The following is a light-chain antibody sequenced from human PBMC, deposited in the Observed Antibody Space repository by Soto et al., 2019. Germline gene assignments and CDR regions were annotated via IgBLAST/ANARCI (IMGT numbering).Light chain of an antibody. CDR1: QDISNF. CDR3: QQLHDYPIP. V-gene: IGKV1-9*01. CDR2: AAS. J-gene: IGKJ5*01. Sequence: DIQMTQSPSSLSASVGDRVTITCRASQDISNFLAWYQQKPGKVPTLLIYAASSLQSGVPSRFSGSGSGTDFTLRISRLPHKDIATYYCQQLHDYPIPFGKGTRLEIK.